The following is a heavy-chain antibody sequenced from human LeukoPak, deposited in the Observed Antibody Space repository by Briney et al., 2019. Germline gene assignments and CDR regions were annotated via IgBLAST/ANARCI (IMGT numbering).Heavy chain of an antibody. V-gene: IGHV3-7*01. D-gene: IGHD3-3*01. CDR2: IKQDGSEK. CDR1: GFTFSSYW. J-gene: IGHJ6*03. CDR3: AGGVVLYYYMDV. Sequence: GGSLRLSCAASGFTFSSYWMSWVRQAPGKGLEWVAKIKQDGSEKYYVDSVKGRFTISRDNAKNSLYLQMNSLRAEDTAVYYCAGGVVLYYYMDVWGKGTTVTVSS.